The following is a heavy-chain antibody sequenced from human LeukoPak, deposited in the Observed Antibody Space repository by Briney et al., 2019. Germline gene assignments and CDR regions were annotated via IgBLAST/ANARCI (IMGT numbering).Heavy chain of an antibody. V-gene: IGHV4-34*01. Sequence: PSETLSLTCAVYGGPFSSYYWTWIRQSPGKGLEWIGEINHNKSTNYSPSLKSRVTISVDTSKNQFSLNLTSVTAADTAVYYCAHSSSSLPTDSWGQGNLVIASS. J-gene: IGHJ4*02. D-gene: IGHD6-6*01. CDR1: GGPFSSYY. CDR3: AHSSSSLPTDS. CDR2: INHNKST.